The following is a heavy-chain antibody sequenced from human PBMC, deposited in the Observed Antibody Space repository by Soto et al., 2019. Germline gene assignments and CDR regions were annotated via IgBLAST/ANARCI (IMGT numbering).Heavy chain of an antibody. CDR2: ISYDGSNK. CDR3: AKQYYDSSGRMTYGMDV. CDR1: GFTFSSYG. D-gene: IGHD3-22*01. Sequence: PGGSLRLSCAASGFTFSSYGMHWVRQAPGKGLEWVAVISYDGSNKYYADSVKGRFTISRDNSKNTLYLQMNSLRAEDTAVYYCAKQYYDSSGRMTYGMDVWGQGTTVTVSS. V-gene: IGHV3-30*18. J-gene: IGHJ6*02.